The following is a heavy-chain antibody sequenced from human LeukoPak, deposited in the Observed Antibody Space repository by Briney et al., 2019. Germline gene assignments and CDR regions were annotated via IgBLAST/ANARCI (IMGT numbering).Heavy chain of an antibody. V-gene: IGHV1-69*04. CDR2: IIPILGIA. D-gene: IGHD5-12*01. CDR1: GGTFSSDA. CDR3: ARDEDSGYEAFDI. J-gene: IGHJ3*02. Sequence: SVKVSCKASGGTFSSDAISWVRQAPGQGLEWMGRIIPILGIANYAQKFQGRVTITADKSTSTAYMELSSLRSEDTAVYYCARDEDSGYEAFDIWGQGTMVTVSS.